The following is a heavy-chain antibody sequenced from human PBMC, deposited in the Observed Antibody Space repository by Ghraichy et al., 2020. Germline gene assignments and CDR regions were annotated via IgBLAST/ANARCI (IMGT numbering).Heavy chain of an antibody. V-gene: IGHV3-23*01. CDR2: ISIGGGGT. J-gene: IGHJ6*02. D-gene: IGHD1-7*01. CDR3: AREITGTTGLSMDV. Sequence: GSPRLSCAASGFTFSSYGMSWVRQAPGRGLEWVSGISIGGGGTYYADSVKGRFTISRDNSKNTLYLQMNSLRGDDTAVYYCAREITGTTGLSMDVWGQGATVTVSS. CDR1: GFTFSSYG.